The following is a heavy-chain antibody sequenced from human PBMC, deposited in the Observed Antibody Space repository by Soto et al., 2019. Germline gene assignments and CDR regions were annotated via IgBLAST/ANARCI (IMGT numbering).Heavy chain of an antibody. D-gene: IGHD3-3*01. V-gene: IGHV3-30-3*01. CDR1: GFTFSSYA. Sequence: ALRLSCAASGFTFSSYAMHWVRQAPGKGLEWVAVISYDGSNKYYADSVKGRFTISRDNSKNTLYLQMNSLRAEDTAVYYCARGGFLEWLLYRYNNYGMDVWGQETTVTVSS. CDR2: ISYDGSNK. J-gene: IGHJ6*02. CDR3: ARGGFLEWLLYRYNNYGMDV.